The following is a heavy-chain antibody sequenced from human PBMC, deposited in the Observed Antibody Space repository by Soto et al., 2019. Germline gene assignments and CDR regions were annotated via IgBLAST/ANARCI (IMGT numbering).Heavy chain of an antibody. CDR2: ISAYNGNT. CDR1: GYTFTSYG. V-gene: IGHV1-18*01. D-gene: IGHD3-10*01. J-gene: IGHJ4*02. CDR3: ARTGFYYYGSGSPVAVDY. Sequence: QVQLVQSGTEVKKPGASVKVSCKASGYTFTSYGISWVRQAPGQGLEWMGWISAYNGNTNYAQKLQGRVTMTTDTSTSTAYMELRSLRSDDTAVYYCARTGFYYYGSGSPVAVDYWGQGTLVTVSS.